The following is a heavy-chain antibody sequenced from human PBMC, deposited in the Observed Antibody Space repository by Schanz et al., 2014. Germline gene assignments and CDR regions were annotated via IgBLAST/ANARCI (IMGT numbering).Heavy chain of an antibody. CDR3: AKVDRTRYYAMDV. V-gene: IGHV1-46*01. D-gene: IGHD3-9*01. CDR1: GYTFTSYY. Sequence: QVQLVQSGAEVKKPGASVKVSCKASGYTFTSYYMHWVRQAPGQGLEWMGIINPSGGSTSYAQKFQGRVTMTRDTSTSTVYMEVSGLRSEDTAVYYCAKVDRTRYYAMDVWGQGTTXTVSS. CDR2: INPSGGST. J-gene: IGHJ6*02.